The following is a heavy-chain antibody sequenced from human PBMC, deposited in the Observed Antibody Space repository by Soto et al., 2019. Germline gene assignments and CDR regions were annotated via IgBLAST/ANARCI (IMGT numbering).Heavy chain of an antibody. J-gene: IGHJ4*02. V-gene: IGHV1-18*01. CDR1: GYTFTSYG. D-gene: IGHD6-19*01. CDR2: ISAYNGNT. CDR3: ARRVFRASIAVAEDY. Sequence: QVQLVQSGAEVKKPGASVKVSCKASGYTFTSYGISWVRQAPGQGLEWMGWISAYNGNTNYAQKLQGRVTMTTDTSTITDYMELRSMRSDDTAVYYCARRVFRASIAVAEDYWGQGTLVTVSS.